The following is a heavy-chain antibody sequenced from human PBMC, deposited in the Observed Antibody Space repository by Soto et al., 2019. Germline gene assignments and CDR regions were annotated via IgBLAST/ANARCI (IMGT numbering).Heavy chain of an antibody. Sequence: SETLSLTCAVSGYSIRNGYYWGWIRHPPGKGLEWIGTIYHSGSTYYNPSLKSRVTISVDASENHFSLKLSSVTAADTAVYYCARVGPYCGGDCYSPPPWGQGTLVTVSS. J-gene: IGHJ5*02. CDR2: IYHSGST. V-gene: IGHV4-38-2*01. CDR1: GYSIRNGYY. D-gene: IGHD2-21*02. CDR3: ARVGPYCGGDCYSPPP.